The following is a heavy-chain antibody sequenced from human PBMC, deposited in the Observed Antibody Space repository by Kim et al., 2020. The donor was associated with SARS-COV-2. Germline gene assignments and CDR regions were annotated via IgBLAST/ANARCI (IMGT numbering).Heavy chain of an antibody. V-gene: IGHV3-53*01. CDR2: ISSDGST. Sequence: GGSLRLSCAASGFTFSSNYMHWVRQAPGKGLEWVSVISSDGSTNYYEYAVGRRFTISDDNSNNPHYLHKNLLANDAAVFYYGRDVFSYYSTGWHAYDI. D-gene: IGHD3-22*01. J-gene: IGHJ3*02. CDR1: GFTFSSNY. CDR3: GRDVFSYYSTGWHAYDI.